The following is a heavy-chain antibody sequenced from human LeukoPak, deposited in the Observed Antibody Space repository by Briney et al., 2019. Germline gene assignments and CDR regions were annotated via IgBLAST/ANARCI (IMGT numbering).Heavy chain of an antibody. CDR1: GGSISSSSYH. CDR3: ARDREVPTPDEYFEH. Sequence: ETLSLTCTVSGGSISSSSYHWGWIRQPPGKGLEWVANIKQDGSEKYYVDSVKGRFTVSRDNAKNSVFLLMNSLRADDTAVYYCARDREVPTPDEYFEHWGQGTLVTVSS. V-gene: IGHV3-7*01. CDR2: IKQDGSEK. D-gene: IGHD5-24*01. J-gene: IGHJ1*01.